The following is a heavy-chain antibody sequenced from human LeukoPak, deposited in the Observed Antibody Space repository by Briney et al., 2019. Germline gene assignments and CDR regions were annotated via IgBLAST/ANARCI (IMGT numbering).Heavy chain of an antibody. CDR1: GYTLTELS. CDR2: FDPEDGET. CDR3: ARMVAFYYYGDY. D-gene: IGHD3-22*01. J-gene: IGHJ4*02. Sequence: GASVKVSCKVSGYTLTELSMHWVRQAPGKGLEWMGGFDPEDGETIYAQKFQGRVTMTEDTSTDTAYMELSRLRSDDTAVYYCARMVAFYYYGDYWGQGTLVTVSS. V-gene: IGHV1-24*01.